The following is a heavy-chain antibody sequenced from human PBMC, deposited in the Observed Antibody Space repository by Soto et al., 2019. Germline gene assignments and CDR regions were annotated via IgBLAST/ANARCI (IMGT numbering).Heavy chain of an antibody. CDR1: GGTFDNYA. CDR2: VIPMFETV. V-gene: IGHV1-69*13. Sequence: ASVKVSCKASGGTFDNYAVSWVRQAPGQGLEWMGGVIPMFETVNYAQRFQGRLTIAADESTSTAYMELTSLTSADTAIYFCARGLRTGNYGMDVWGQGTTVTVSS. J-gene: IGHJ6*02. D-gene: IGHD2-15*01. CDR3: ARGLRTGNYGMDV.